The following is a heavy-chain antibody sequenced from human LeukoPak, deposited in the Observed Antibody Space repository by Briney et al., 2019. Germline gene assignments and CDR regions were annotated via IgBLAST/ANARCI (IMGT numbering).Heavy chain of an antibody. CDR1: GFTVSSNY. CDR2: IYSGGST. V-gene: IGHV3-66*01. CDR3: ARDGRYLDWLSWFDP. D-gene: IGHD3-9*01. J-gene: IGHJ5*02. Sequence: GGSLRLSCAASGFTVSSNYMSWVRQAPGKGLEWVSVIYSGGSTYYADSVKGRFTISRDNSKNTLYLQMNSLRAEDTAVYYCARDGRYLDWLSWFDPWGQGTLVTVSS.